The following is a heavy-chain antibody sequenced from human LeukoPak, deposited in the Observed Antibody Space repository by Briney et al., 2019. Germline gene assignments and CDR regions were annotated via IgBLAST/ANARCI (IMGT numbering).Heavy chain of an antibody. D-gene: IGHD3-22*01. CDR3: ARDWGYYDSSGYYYPYYFDY. CDR1: GFTFSSYW. Sequence: GGSLRLSCAASGFTFSSYWMHWVRQAPGKGLVWVSRINSDGSSTSYADSVKGRFTISRDNAKNTLYLQMNSLRAEDTAVYYCARDWGYYDSSGYYYPYYFDYWGQGTLVTVSS. V-gene: IGHV3-74*01. CDR2: INSDGSST. J-gene: IGHJ4*02.